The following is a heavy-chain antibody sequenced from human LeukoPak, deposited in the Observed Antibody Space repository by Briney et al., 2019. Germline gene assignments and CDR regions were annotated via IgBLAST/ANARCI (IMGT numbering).Heavy chain of an antibody. J-gene: IGHJ4*02. V-gene: IGHV3-23*01. CDR1: GFTFSSYS. CDR3: AKCLFVTRQNYFDY. D-gene: IGHD3-10*02. CDR2: ISDSGAST. Sequence: GGSLRLSCEASGFTFSSYSMNWVRQAPGKGLEWVSTISDSGASTDYADSVKGRFTISRDNSKSTLYLQMNSLRVEDTALYYCAKCLFVTRQNYFDYWGQGTLVTVSS.